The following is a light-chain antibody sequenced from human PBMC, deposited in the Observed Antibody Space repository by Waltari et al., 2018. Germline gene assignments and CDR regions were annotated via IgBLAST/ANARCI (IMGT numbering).Light chain of an antibody. J-gene: IGLJ2*01. V-gene: IGLV2-14*01. CDR3: SSYTSSSTLVV. CDR1: SSDVGGYNY. Sequence: QSALTQPASVSGSPGQSITISCPATSSDVGGYNYVSWYQKHPGKAPKLMIYEVSNRPSGVANRFSGSKSGNTASLTISGLQAEDEADYYCSSYTSSSTLVVFGGGTKLTVL. CDR2: EVS.